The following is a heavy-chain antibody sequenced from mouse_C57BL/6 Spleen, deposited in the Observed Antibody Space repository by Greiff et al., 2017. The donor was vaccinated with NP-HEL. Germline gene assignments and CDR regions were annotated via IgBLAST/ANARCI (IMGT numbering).Heavy chain of an antibody. CDR2: ISSGGSYT. CDR3: ARPYDYDKGYYFDY. D-gene: IGHD2-4*01. V-gene: IGHV5-6*01. Sequence: EVRLVESGGDLVKPGGSLKLSCAASGFTFSSYGMSWVRQTPDKRLEWVATISSGGSYTYYPDSVKGRFTISRDNAKNTLYLQMSSLKSEDTAMYYCARPYDYDKGYYFDYWGQCTTLTVSS. CDR1: GFTFSSYG. J-gene: IGHJ2*01.